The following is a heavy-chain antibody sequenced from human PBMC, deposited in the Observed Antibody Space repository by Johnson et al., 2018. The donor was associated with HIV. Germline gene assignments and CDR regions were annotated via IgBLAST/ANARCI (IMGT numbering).Heavy chain of an antibody. J-gene: IGHJ3*02. V-gene: IGHV3-64*01. CDR3: ARGLIYCGGDCYAFDI. CDR1: GFTFSSYA. Sequence: EVQVVESGGGLVQPGGSLRLSCAASGFTFSSYAMHWVRQAPGKGLEYVSAISSNGGSTYYANSVKGRFTISRDNSKNTLYLQMNSLRAEDTAVYYCARGLIYCGGDCYAFDIWGQGTVVTVSS. CDR2: ISSNGGST. D-gene: IGHD2-21*02.